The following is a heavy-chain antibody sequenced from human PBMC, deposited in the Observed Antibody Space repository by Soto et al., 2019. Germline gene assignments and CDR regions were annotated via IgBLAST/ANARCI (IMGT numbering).Heavy chain of an antibody. CDR3: AKPHRTDMVFYYMDV. CDR2: ISGSGGST. J-gene: IGHJ6*03. Sequence: GVSLRLSCAASGFTFSSYAMSWVRQAPGKGLEWVSAISGSGGSTYYADSVKGRFTISRDNSKNTLYLQMNSLRAEDTAVYYCAKPHRTDMVFYYMDVWGKGTTVTVSS. V-gene: IGHV3-23*01. D-gene: IGHD3-10*01. CDR1: GFTFSSYA.